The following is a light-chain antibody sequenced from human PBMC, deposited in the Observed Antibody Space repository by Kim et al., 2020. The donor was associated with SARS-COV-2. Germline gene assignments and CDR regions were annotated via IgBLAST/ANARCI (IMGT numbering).Light chain of an antibody. CDR1: QTILYTSNNENS. J-gene: IGKJ1*01. CDR3: QQYANIPWT. Sequence: DIVMTQSPDSLAVSLGERATINCKSSQTILYTSNNENSLAWYQQKPGQPPKLLIFWASTRESEVPDRFSGSGSGTEFSLTISSLQAEDVAVYYCQQYANIPWTFGQGTKVDIK. V-gene: IGKV4-1*01. CDR2: WAS.